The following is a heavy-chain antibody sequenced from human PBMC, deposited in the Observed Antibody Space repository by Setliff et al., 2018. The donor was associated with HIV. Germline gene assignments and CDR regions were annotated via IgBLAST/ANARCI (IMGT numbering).Heavy chain of an antibody. Sequence: ASVKVSCKASGYTFTSYGISWVRQAPGQGLEWMGWTSAYSGNKNYAQKLQGRVTMTTDRHTSTAYMERRSMRSDDTALYYCARVAWYYSFWRRLGDAFDIWGQGTMVTVSS. CDR2: TSAYSGNK. V-gene: IGHV1-18*01. J-gene: IGHJ3*02. CDR3: ARVAWYYSFWRRLGDAFDI. CDR1: GYTFTSYG. D-gene: IGHD3-3*01.